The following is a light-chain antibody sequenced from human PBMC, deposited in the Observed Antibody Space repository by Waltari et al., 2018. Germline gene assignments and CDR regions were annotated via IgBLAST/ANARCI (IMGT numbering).Light chain of an antibody. CDR2: KAN. J-gene: IGLJ3*02. V-gene: IGLV8-61*01. CDR1: SVSLPTTSY. Sequence: TVVTQEPSLSVSPGWTVTVTCALSSVSLPTTSYVTWYQQTPGQAPRTLVYKANARSSGVPDRFSGSILGNTAALTITGAQADDESDYYCALYMGSGIWVFGGGTRLTVL. CDR3: ALYMGSGIWV.